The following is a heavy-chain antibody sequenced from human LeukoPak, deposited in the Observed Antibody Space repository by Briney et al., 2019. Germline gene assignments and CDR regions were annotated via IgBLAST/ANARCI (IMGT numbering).Heavy chain of an antibody. CDR1: GFTFTTYW. D-gene: IGHD1-26*01. V-gene: IGHV3-66*01. J-gene: IGHJ4*02. CDR2: IYSGRST. Sequence: PGGSLRLSCAASGFTFTTYWMGWVRQAPGKGLEWVSLIYSGRSTYYADSVKGRFIISRDNSKNTLYLQMNSLRAEDTAVYYCARYSGTFSNSYFDCWGQGTLVTVSS. CDR3: ARYSGTFSNSYFDC.